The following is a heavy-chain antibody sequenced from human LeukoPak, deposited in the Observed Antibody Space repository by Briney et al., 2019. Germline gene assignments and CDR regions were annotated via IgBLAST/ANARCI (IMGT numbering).Heavy chain of an antibody. CDR3: AKSPYNWNYGYDDY. V-gene: IGHV3-30*18. J-gene: IGHJ4*02. CDR2: ITYDGSTR. D-gene: IGHD1-1*01. Sequence: GGSLRLSCVGSGFTFNSYGMHWVRQAPGKGLQWVAAITYDGSTRYHADSVKGRFTISRDNSKNTLYLQMNSLRAEDTAVYYCAKSPYNWNYGYDDYWGQGTLVTVSS. CDR1: GFTFNSYG.